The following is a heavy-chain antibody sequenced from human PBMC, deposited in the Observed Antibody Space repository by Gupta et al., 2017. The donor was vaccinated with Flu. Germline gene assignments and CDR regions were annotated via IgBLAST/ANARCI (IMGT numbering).Heavy chain of an antibody. CDR2: ISGSGGST. J-gene: IGHJ4*02. CDR3: SFKGGTGRHY. Sequence: EVQLLESGGGLVQPGGSLRLSCAASGFTFRSYDMSWVRQAPGKGLEWVSAISGSGGSTYYADSVKGRFTISRDNSRTTLYVQMNSLRAEDAALYYCSFKGGTGRHYWGQGTLVTVSS. D-gene: IGHD1-1*01. CDR1: GFTFRSYD. V-gene: IGHV3-23*01.